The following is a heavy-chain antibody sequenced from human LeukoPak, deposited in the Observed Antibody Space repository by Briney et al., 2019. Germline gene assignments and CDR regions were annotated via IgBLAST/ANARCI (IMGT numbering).Heavy chain of an antibody. CDR1: GGSISSYY. Sequence: SETLSLTCTVSGGSISSYYWSWIRQPPGKGLEWIGYIYYSGSTNYNPSLKSRVTISVDTSKNQFSLKLSSVTAADTAVYYCARSDSDGSYRDFDYWGQGTLVTVSS. D-gene: IGHD1-26*01. J-gene: IGHJ4*02. CDR3: ARSDSDGSYRDFDY. CDR2: IYYSGST. V-gene: IGHV4-59*01.